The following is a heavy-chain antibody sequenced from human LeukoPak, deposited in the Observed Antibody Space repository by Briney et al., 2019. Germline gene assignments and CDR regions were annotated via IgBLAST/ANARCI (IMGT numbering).Heavy chain of an antibody. CDR2: INPYSGGT. D-gene: IGHD3-9*01. CDR3: AKARMYYDILPDY. Sequence: GASVKVSCKASGYTFTGYYMHWVRQAPGQGLEWMGWINPYSGGTNYAQKFQGRVTMTRDTSISTAYMELSRRRSDDTAVYYCAKARMYYDILPDYWGQGTLVTVSS. V-gene: IGHV1-2*02. J-gene: IGHJ4*02. CDR1: GYTFTGYY.